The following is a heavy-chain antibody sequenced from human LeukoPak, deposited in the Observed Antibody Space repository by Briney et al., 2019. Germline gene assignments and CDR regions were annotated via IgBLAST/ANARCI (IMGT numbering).Heavy chain of an antibody. Sequence: GGSLRLSCAASGFTFDNDAMHWVRQAPGKGLEWVSVISWNSDSVGYADSVKGRFTISRDNAKNSLYLQMNSLRAEDMALYYCAKDMSGYFGSGSQALDIWGQGTMVTVSS. J-gene: IGHJ3*02. CDR3: AKDMSGYFGSGSQALDI. CDR2: ISWNSDSV. CDR1: GFTFDNDA. D-gene: IGHD3-10*01. V-gene: IGHV3-9*03.